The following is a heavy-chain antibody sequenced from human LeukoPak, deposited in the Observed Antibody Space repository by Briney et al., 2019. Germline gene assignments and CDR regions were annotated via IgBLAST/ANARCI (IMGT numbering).Heavy chain of an antibody. J-gene: IGHJ6*02. CDR3: AREVDTGMVKYYYGMDV. CDR1: GYTFTSYG. CDR2: ISAHNGNT. V-gene: IGHV1-18*01. D-gene: IGHD5-18*01. Sequence: ASVKVSCKASGYTFTSYGISWVRQAPGQGLEWMGWISAHNGNTNYAQKLQGRVTMTTETSTSTAYMELRSLRSDDTAVYYCAREVDTGMVKYYYGMDVWGQGTTVTVSS.